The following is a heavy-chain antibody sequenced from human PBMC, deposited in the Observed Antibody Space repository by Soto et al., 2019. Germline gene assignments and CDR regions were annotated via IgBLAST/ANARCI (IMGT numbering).Heavy chain of an antibody. Sequence: PSETLSLTCTVSGGSISSYYWSWIRQPPGKGLEWIGYIYYSGSTNYNPSLKSRVTISVDTSKNQFSLKLSSVTAADTAVYYCARESCSGGSCYSAGWFDPWGQGTLVTVSS. D-gene: IGHD2-15*01. V-gene: IGHV4-59*01. J-gene: IGHJ5*02. CDR2: IYYSGST. CDR3: ARESCSGGSCYSAGWFDP. CDR1: GGSISSYY.